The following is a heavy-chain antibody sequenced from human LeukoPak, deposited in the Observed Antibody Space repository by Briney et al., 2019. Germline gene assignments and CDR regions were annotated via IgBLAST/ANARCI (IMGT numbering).Heavy chain of an antibody. CDR2: MNAKSGNT. CDR1: GDTFLTYD. D-gene: IGHD2-21*02. V-gene: IGHV1-8*01. CDR3: TTYSGDWWYSFNY. J-gene: IGHJ4*02. Sequence: ASVKVSCKASGDTFLTYDINWVRQATGQGPEWLGWMNAKSGNTGYAQRFQGRVTMTRDTSISTAFMEMTGLTSEDTAVYYCTTYSGDWWYSFNYWGQGTLVTVSS.